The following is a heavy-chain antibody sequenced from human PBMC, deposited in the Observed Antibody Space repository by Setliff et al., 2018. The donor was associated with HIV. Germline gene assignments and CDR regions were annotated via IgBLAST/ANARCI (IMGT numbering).Heavy chain of an antibody. Sequence: SETLSLTCTVSGGSISSGGLYWNWIRQYPGKGLEWIGYISSGGGTYYNPSLKSRVSISVDTSKNQFSLDLRSVTAADTAIYYCARDDTNFFDYWGQGALVTVSS. J-gene: IGHJ4*02. CDR2: ISSGGGT. V-gene: IGHV4-31*03. CDR3: ARDDTNFFDY. CDR1: GGSISSGGLY.